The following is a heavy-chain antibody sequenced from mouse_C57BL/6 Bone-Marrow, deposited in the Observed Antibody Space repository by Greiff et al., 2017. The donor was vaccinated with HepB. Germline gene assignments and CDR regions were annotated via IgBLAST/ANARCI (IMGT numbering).Heavy chain of an antibody. CDR1: GFTFSSYG. Sequence: EVQLVESGGDLVKPGGSLKLSCAASGFTFSSYGMSWVRQTPDKRLEWVATISSGGSYTYYPDSVKGRFTISRDNAKNTLYLQMSSLKSEDTAMYYCARRRQLRMDYWGQGTSVTVSS. CDR2: ISSGGSYT. J-gene: IGHJ4*01. CDR3: ARRRQLRMDY. V-gene: IGHV5-6*01. D-gene: IGHD3-2*02.